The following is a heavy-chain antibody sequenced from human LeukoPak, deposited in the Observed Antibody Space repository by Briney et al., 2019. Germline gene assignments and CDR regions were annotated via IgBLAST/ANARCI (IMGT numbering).Heavy chain of an antibody. J-gene: IGHJ4*02. Sequence: PSETLSLTCTVSGGTISSGDYYWGWIRQQPGKGLEWIGYIYYSGSTYYNPSLKSRVTISVDTSKNQFSLKLSSVTAADTAVYYCAREGQYNAPRTGFDYWGQGTLVTVSS. V-gene: IGHV4-31*03. CDR2: IYYSGST. D-gene: IGHD1-14*01. CDR1: GGTISSGDYY. CDR3: AREGQYNAPRTGFDY.